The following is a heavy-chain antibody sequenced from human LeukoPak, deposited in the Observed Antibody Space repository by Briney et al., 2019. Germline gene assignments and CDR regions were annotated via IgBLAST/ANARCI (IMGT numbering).Heavy chain of an antibody. D-gene: IGHD5-12*01. CDR2: ISGSGGST. Sequence: GRSLRLSCAASGFTFSSYAMSWVRQAPGKGLEWVSAISGSGGSTYYADSVKGRFTISRDNSKNTLYLQMNSLRAEDTAVYYCAKDLRGYSGYDYWGQGALVTVSS. CDR1: GFTFSSYA. J-gene: IGHJ4*02. CDR3: AKDLRGYSGYDY. V-gene: IGHV3-23*01.